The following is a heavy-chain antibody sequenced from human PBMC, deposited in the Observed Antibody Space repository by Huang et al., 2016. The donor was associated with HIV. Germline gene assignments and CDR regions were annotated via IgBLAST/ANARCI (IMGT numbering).Heavy chain of an antibody. CDR3: ARNWGSDGGDY. Sequence: QLQLQESGPGLVKPSETLSLTCTVSGCSISSSSYYWGWIRQPPGKGLEWIGSIYYRGSTYYNPSLKSRVTISVDTSKNQFSLKLSSVTAADTAVYYCARNWGSDGGDYWGQGTLVTVSS. D-gene: IGHD7-27*01. V-gene: IGHV4-39*01. J-gene: IGHJ4*02. CDR1: GCSISSSSYY. CDR2: IYYRGST.